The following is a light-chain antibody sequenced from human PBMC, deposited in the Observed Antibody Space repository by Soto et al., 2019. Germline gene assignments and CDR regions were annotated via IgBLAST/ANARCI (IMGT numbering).Light chain of an antibody. V-gene: IGKV3-15*01. Sequence: EIVLTQSPDTLSLSPGERATLSCRASQSVSGDLAWYQQKPGQAPRLLIYTASSRATGIPARFSGSGSATEFTLTISSLQSEDFAVYYCQQYNNWPQTFGQGTKVDI. CDR3: QQYNNWPQT. CDR1: QSVSGD. J-gene: IGKJ1*01. CDR2: TAS.